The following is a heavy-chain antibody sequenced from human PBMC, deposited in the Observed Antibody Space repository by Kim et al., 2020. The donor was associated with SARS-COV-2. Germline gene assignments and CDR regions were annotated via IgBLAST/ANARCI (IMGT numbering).Heavy chain of an antibody. Sequence: GGSLRLSCAASGFTFDDYAMHWVRQAPGKGLEWVSGISWNSGSIGYADSVKGRFTISRDNAKNSLYLQMNSLRAEDTALYYCAKDTGYYYDSSGYYSWGQGTLVTVSS. CDR2: ISWNSGSI. D-gene: IGHD3-22*01. CDR3: AKDTGYYYDSSGYYS. J-gene: IGHJ4*02. V-gene: IGHV3-9*01. CDR1: GFTFDDYA.